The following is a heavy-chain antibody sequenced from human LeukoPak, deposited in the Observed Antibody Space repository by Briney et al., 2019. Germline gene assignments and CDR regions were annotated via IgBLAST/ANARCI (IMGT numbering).Heavy chain of an antibody. CDR3: ARDSSNDYNFWSGYYTNYMDV. D-gene: IGHD3-3*01. V-gene: IGHV3-30*04. CDR1: GFTFSTYA. Sequence: GGSLRLSCAASGFTFSTYAMHWVRQAPGKGLEWVAVISYDGSSKYYADSVKGRFTISRDNSKNTLYLQMNSLRAEDTAVYYCARDSSNDYNFWSGYYTNYMDVWGKGTTVTVSS. CDR2: ISYDGSSK. J-gene: IGHJ6*03.